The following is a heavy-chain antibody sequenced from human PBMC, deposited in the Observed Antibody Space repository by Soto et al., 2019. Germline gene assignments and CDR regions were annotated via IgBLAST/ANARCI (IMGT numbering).Heavy chain of an antibody. J-gene: IGHJ4*02. D-gene: IGHD3-3*01. CDR2: IGSSGST. Sequence: GGSLRLSCGASGISFSRCLMSWVRQAPGKGLEWVSAIGSSGSTYYADSVKGRFTISRDTPKKTLYLQMNSLRVEDTAKYYCAKGFRSLEWYSLAPFDYWGQGALVTVSS. CDR3: AKGFRSLEWYSLAPFDY. V-gene: IGHV3-23*01. CDR1: GISFSRCL.